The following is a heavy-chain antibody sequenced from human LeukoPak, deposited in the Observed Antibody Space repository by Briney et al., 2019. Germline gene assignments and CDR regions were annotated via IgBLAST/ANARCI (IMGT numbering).Heavy chain of an antibody. V-gene: IGHV4-39*01. CDR1: GGSISSSSYY. CDR3: ARGDWIAVAGLDY. D-gene: IGHD6-19*01. J-gene: IGHJ4*02. Sequence: SETLSLTCTVSGGSISSSSYYWGWIRQPPGKGLEWIGTIYYSGNTYYNPSLKSRVTISVDTSKNQFSLKLSSVTAADTAVYYCARGDWIAVAGLDYWGQGTLVTVSS. CDR2: IYYSGNT.